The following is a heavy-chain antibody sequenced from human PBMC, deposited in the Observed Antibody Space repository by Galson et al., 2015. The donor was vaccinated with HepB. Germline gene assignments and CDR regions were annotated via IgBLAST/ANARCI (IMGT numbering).Heavy chain of an antibody. Sequence: SLRLSCAASGFTFSTSWMSWVRQAPGKGLEWVARIKGDGSEKNYVDSVKGRFTISRDNAKNSLYLQMNSLRAEDTAVYYCARDLRYCSGGSCPYYYYYYGMDVWGQGTTVTVSS. J-gene: IGHJ6*02. V-gene: IGHV3-7*01. CDR3: ARDLRYCSGGSCPYYYYYYGMDV. D-gene: IGHD2-15*01. CDR2: IKGDGSEK. CDR1: GFTFSTSW.